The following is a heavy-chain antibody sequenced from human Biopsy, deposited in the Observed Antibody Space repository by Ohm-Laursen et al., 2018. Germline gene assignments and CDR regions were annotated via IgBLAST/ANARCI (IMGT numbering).Heavy chain of an antibody. D-gene: IGHD2-15*01. J-gene: IGHJ3*02. CDR2: LSGSGGST. V-gene: IGHV3-23*01. CDR1: GFTFNTYA. Sequence: SLRLSCTASGFTFNTYAMTWVRQALGKGLEWVSGLSGSGGSTFYADSVRGRFTISRDNSENTLYLQMNSLRAEDTAVYYCAKGQVVVGAFDIWGQGTVVTVSS. CDR3: AKGQVVVGAFDI.